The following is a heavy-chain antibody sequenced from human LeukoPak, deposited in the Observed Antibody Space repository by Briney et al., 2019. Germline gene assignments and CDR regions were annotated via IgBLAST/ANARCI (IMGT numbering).Heavy chain of an antibody. CDR2: IDPSDSYT. V-gene: IGHV5-10-1*01. CDR1: GYSFTDYW. J-gene: IGHJ4*02. Sequence: GESLKISCKGSGYSFTDYWISWVRQMPGKGLEWMGRIDPSDSYTKYSPSFEGHVTISVDKSISTAFLQWNSLKASDSAMYYCATGAPKVTTDFANYWGQGTQVAVSS. D-gene: IGHD4-17*01. CDR3: ATGAPKVTTDFANY.